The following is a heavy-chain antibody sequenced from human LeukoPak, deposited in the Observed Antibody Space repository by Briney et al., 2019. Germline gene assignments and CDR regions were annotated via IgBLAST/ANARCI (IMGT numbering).Heavy chain of an antibody. Sequence: ASVKVSCKTSGYTFTRHHIHWVRQAPGQGLEWMGWINPNSGGTNYAQKFQGRVTMTRDTSISTAYMELSRLRSDDTAVYYCASDSSSSGFDYWGQGTLVTVSS. CDR3: ASDSSSSGFDY. J-gene: IGHJ4*02. D-gene: IGHD6-6*01. V-gene: IGHV1-2*02. CDR1: GYTFTRHH. CDR2: INPNSGGT.